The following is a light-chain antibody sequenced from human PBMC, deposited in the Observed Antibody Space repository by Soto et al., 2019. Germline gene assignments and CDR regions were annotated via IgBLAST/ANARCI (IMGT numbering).Light chain of an antibody. CDR2: DAS. CDR3: QQRSNWPPFT. V-gene: IGKV3-11*01. Sequence: EIVSSQSPATLSLSPGERATLSCRASQSVSSYLAWYQQKPGQAPRLLIYDASNRATGIPARFSGSGSGTDFTLTISSREPEDFAVYYCQQRSNWPPFTFGPGTKVDIK. CDR1: QSVSSY. J-gene: IGKJ3*01.